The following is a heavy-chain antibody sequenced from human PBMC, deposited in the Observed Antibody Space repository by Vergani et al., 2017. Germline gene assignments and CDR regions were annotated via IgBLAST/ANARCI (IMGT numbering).Heavy chain of an antibody. Sequence: QVQLVQSGAEVKKPGASVKVSCRASGYSFTSYSINWVREAPGQGLEWMGWISGFHGNTRSSQRFEDRVTLTKDTATSTAYMELRSLRSDDSAIYYCARGLAASGQAPHLLDYWGQGTRITVSS. J-gene: IGHJ4*02. CDR1: GYSFTSYS. CDR2: ISGFHGNT. V-gene: IGHV1-18*01. CDR3: ARGLAASGQAPHLLDY. D-gene: IGHD2-15*01.